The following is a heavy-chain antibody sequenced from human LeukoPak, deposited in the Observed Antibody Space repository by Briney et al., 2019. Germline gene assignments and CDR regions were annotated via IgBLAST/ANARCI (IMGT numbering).Heavy chain of an antibody. CDR1: GGSISSYY. J-gene: IGHJ5*02. CDR3: ARFGPRNWFDP. Sequence: PSETLSLTCTVSGGSISSYYWSWIRQPPGKGLEWIGYIYYSGSTNYNPSLKSRVTISVDTSKNQFSLKLSSVTAADTAVYYCARFGPRNWFDPWGQGTLVTVSS. D-gene: IGHD3/OR15-3a*01. V-gene: IGHV4-59*12. CDR2: IYYSGST.